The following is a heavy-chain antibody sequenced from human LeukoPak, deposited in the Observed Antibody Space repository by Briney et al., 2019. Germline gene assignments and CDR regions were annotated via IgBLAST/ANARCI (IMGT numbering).Heavy chain of an antibody. Sequence: GESLQISCKGSGYSFTSYWIGWGRQMPGKGLEGMGIIYPGDSDTRYSPSFQGQVTISADKSISTAYLQWSSLKASDTAMYYCARPSYGSGSYGGSFDYWGQGTLVTVSS. J-gene: IGHJ4*02. D-gene: IGHD3-10*01. CDR2: IYPGDSDT. CDR3: ARPSYGSGSYGGSFDY. V-gene: IGHV5-51*01. CDR1: GYSFTSYW.